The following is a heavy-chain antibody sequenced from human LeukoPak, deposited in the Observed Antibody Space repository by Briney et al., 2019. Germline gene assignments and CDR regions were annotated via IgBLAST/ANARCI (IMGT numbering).Heavy chain of an antibody. V-gene: IGHV4-4*07. Sequence: PSETLSLTCTVSGGSISSYYWSWIRQPAGKGLEWIGRMYVSGITNYNPSLKSRVRMSVDTSKNQFFLKLSSVTAADTALYYCARMTNVVSRSFDIWGQGTMVTVSS. CDR3: ARMTNVVSRSFDI. CDR2: MYVSGIT. CDR1: GGSISSYY. D-gene: IGHD2-8*01. J-gene: IGHJ3*02.